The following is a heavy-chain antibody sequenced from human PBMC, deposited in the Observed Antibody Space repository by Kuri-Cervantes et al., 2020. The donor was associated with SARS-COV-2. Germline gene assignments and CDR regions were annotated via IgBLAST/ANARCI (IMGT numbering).Heavy chain of an antibody. CDR1: GFTFSDYY. D-gene: IGHD3-22*01. CDR2: ISSSSSYT. Sequence: LSLTCAASGFTFSDYYMSWIRQAPGKGLEWVSYISSSSSYTNYADSVKGRFTISRDNAKNSLYLQMNSLRAQDTAVYYCAMDLERDDSSSFTWGQGTLVTVSS. CDR3: AMDLERDDSSSFT. J-gene: IGHJ5*02. V-gene: IGHV3-11*06.